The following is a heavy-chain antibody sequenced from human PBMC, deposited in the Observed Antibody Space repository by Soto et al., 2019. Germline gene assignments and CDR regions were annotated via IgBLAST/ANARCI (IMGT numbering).Heavy chain of an antibody. CDR2: IYYSGST. J-gene: IGHJ4*02. D-gene: IGHD4-17*01. CDR1: GGSISSGDYY. Sequence: SETLSLTCTVSGGSISSGDYYWSWIRQHPGKGLEWIGYIYYSGSTYYNPSLKSRVTISVDTSKNQFSLKLSSVTAADTAVYYCARDHKYGDYQYFVYWGQGTLVTVSS. CDR3: ARDHKYGDYQYFVY. V-gene: IGHV4-31*03.